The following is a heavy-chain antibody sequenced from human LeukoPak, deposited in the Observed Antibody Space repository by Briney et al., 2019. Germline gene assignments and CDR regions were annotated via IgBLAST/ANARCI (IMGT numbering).Heavy chain of an antibody. D-gene: IGHD2-2*01. Sequence: PSETLSLTCAVYGGSFSGYYWSWIRQPPGRGLEWIGEINHSGSTNYNPSLKSRVTISVDTSKNQFSLKLSSVTAADTAVYDCARTSRVPAALDYWGQGTLVTVSS. CDR1: GGSFSGYY. CDR2: INHSGST. CDR3: ARTSRVPAALDY. J-gene: IGHJ4*02. V-gene: IGHV4-34*01.